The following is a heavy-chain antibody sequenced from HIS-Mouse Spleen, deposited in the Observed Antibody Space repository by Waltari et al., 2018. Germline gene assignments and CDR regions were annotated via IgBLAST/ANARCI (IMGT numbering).Heavy chain of an antibody. V-gene: IGHV3-30*18. J-gene: IGHJ4*02. CDR1: GFPFSSYG. Sequence: QVQLVESGGGVVQPGRSLRLPCPPSGFPFSSYGMHWVRQAPGKGLEWVAVISYDGSNKYYADSVKGRFTISRDNSKNTLYLQMNSLRAEDTAVYYCAKDKHHAFDYWGQGTLVTVSS. CDR3: AKDKHHAFDY. CDR2: ISYDGSNK.